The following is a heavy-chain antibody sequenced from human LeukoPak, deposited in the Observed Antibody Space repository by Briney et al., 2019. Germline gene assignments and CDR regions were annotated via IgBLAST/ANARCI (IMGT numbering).Heavy chain of an antibody. CDR1: GFSLSTSGLG. Sequence: SGPTLVNPTQTLTLTCTFSGFSLSTSGLGVGWIRQPPGKALEWLALIYWDDDKRYSPSLKSRLTITKDTSKNQVVLTMTNMDPVDTAAYYCAHRLATDYYGSGSPFDFWGQGTLVTVSS. V-gene: IGHV2-5*02. J-gene: IGHJ4*02. D-gene: IGHD3-10*01. CDR2: IYWDDDK. CDR3: AHRLATDYYGSGSPFDF.